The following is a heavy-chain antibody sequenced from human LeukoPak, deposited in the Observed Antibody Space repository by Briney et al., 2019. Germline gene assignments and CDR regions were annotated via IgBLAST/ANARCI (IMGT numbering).Heavy chain of an antibody. D-gene: IGHD5/OR15-5a*01. CDR1: GFTFRSYA. J-gene: IGHJ4*02. Sequence: GGSLRLSCAASGFTFRSYATHWVRQAPGKGLEWVAVISYDGGNKYYADSVKGRFTVSRDNSKNTLFLQMNNLRTEDTAVYYCAKDKSVSADYYFDYWGQGTLVTVSS. CDR3: AKDKSVSADYYFDY. CDR2: ISYDGGNK. V-gene: IGHV3-30-3*01.